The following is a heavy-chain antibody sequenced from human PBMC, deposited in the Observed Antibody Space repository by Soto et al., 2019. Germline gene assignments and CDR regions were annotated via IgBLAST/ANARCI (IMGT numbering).Heavy chain of an antibody. CDR2: ISSSSSYI. CDR1: GFIFSSYN. CDR3: AYGSSNWFGP. V-gene: IGHV3-21*01. Sequence: EVQLVESGGGLVKPGGSLRLSCVASGFIFSSYNMNWVRQAPGKGLEWVSSISSSSSYIYYADSVKGRFTISRDNAKNSLYLQMNSLRAEDTAVYYCAYGSSNWFGPWGQGTLVTVSS. D-gene: IGHD3-10*01. J-gene: IGHJ5*02.